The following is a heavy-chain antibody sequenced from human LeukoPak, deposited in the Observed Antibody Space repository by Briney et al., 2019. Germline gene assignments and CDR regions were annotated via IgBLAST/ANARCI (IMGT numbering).Heavy chain of an antibody. D-gene: IGHD3-3*01. CDR3: ARTGKLRFLEWLRMDYFDY. J-gene: IGHJ4*02. V-gene: IGHV4-39*07. CDR2: INHSGST. CDR1: GGSISSGGYY. Sequence: SETLSLTCTVSGGSISSGGYYWSWIRQPPGKGLEWIGEINHSGSTNYNPSLKSRVTISVDTSKNQFSLKLSSVTAADTAVYYCARTGKLRFLEWLRMDYFDYWGQGTLVTVSS.